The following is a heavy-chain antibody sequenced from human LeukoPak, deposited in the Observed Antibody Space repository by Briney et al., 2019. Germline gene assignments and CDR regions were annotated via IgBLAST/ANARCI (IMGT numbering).Heavy chain of an antibody. J-gene: IGHJ3*02. CDR2: IYTRGST. V-gene: IGHV4-4*07. Sequence: SGTLSLTRTLSLGSLNNYFRSWIPQPAGKGLYGIGRIYTRGSTNYNPSLQSRATMSVDTSMKKISLNLSSVTAADTPGYYCARGRYCSAGICSGGDAFDIWGQGTMVSVSS. CDR1: LGSLNNYF. CDR3: ARGRYCSAGICSGGDAFDI. D-gene: IGHD2-15*01.